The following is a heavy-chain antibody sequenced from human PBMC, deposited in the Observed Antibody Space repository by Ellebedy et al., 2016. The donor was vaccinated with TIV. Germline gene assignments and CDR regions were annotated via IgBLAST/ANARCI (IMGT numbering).Heavy chain of an antibody. CDR2: ILYDGSEK. CDR3: AKAMGPGGRFDAFDI. Sequence: GGSLRLXXTASGFTFSSYGMHWVRQAPGKGLEWVAVILYDGSEKHYADSVKGRFTISRDNSKNTLFLQMNSLRAEDTAIYYCAKAMGPGGRFDAFDIWGQGTLVTVSS. J-gene: IGHJ3*02. V-gene: IGHV3-30*18. CDR1: GFTFSSYG. D-gene: IGHD3-16*01.